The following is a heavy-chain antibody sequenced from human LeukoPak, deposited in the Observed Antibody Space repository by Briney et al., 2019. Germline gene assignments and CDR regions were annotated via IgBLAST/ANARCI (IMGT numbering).Heavy chain of an antibody. CDR1: GYSFTSYW. CDR3: ARRGGTWWLDY. J-gene: IGHJ4*02. V-gene: IGHV5-51*01. Sequence: GEALKISCKGSGYSFTSYWIGWVRQMPGKGLEWMGIIYPADSDIKYGPSFQGQVTISVDKSISTAYLQWSSLKASDTAMYYCARRGGTWWLDYWGQGTLVTVSS. D-gene: IGHD2-8*02. CDR2: IYPADSDI.